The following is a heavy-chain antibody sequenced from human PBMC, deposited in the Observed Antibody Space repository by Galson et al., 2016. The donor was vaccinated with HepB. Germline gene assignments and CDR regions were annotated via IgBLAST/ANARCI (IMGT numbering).Heavy chain of an antibody. CDR3: ARLTIASRPGEPFDS. V-gene: IGHV1-69*13. Sequence: SVKVSRKVSGGAFSGYAISWVRQAPGQGLEWMAGIIPIFGITNIAQKFQGRVTVTADDSTSTAYMELSSLKSDDTAVYYCARLTIASRPGEPFDSWGQGTLVTVAS. J-gene: IGHJ4*02. D-gene: IGHD6-6*01. CDR1: GGAFSGYA. CDR2: IIPIFGIT.